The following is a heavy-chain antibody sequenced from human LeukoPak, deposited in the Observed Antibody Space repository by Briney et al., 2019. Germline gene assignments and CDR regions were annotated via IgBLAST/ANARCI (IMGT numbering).Heavy chain of an antibody. J-gene: IGHJ6*02. V-gene: IGHV4-39*01. D-gene: IGHD3-22*01. CDR3: GSGYLLRLYYYGMDV. Sequence: SETLSLTCTVSGGSISSSSYCWGWIRQPPGKGLEGIVSIYYRWSTYHNPSLEPRATIYVDTYKNQFSPKLRSVTAADTAIYYCGSGYLLRLYYYGMDVWGQGTTVTVSS. CDR1: GGSISSSSYC. CDR2: IYYRWST.